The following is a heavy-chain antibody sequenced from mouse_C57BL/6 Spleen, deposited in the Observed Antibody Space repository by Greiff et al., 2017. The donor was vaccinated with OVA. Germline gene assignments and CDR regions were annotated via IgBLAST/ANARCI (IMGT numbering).Heavy chain of an antibody. Sequence: VQLQQPGAELVMPGASVKLSCEASGYTFTSYWMHWVKQRPGQGLEWIGEIDPSDSYTNYNQKFKGKSTLTVDKSSSTAYMQLSSLTSEDSAVYYCARGDTTAYYFDYWGQGTTLTVSS. J-gene: IGHJ2*01. CDR3: ARGDTTAYYFDY. CDR2: IDPSDSYT. V-gene: IGHV1-69*01. CDR1: GYTFTSYW. D-gene: IGHD1-2*01.